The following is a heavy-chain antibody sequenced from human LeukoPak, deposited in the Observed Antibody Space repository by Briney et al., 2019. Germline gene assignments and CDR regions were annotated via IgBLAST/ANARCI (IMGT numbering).Heavy chain of an antibody. CDR2: ISPYNGNT. CDR1: GYTFTSYG. Sequence: ASVKVSCKASGYTFTSYGISWVRQAPGQGLEWMGWISPYNGNTNYAQKLQGRVTMTTDTSTSTAYMELRRLRSDDTAVYYCARSDCSSTSCYLYYYYYMDVWGKGTTVTISS. V-gene: IGHV1-18*01. D-gene: IGHD2-2*01. J-gene: IGHJ6*03. CDR3: ARSDCSSTSCYLYYYYYMDV.